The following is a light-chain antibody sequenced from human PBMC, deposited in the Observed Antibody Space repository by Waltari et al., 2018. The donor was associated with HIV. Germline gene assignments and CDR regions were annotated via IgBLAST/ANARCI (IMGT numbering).Light chain of an antibody. V-gene: IGLV1-51*02. Sequence: QSALTQPPSASGSPGQSVAISCAGTSSDVGGYDYVSWYQQFPGVAPKLLIFEDNKRPSGIPYRFSGSKSGTSATLGITGLQTGDEADYYCGAWDSSLSGWVFGEGTKLTVL. J-gene: IGLJ3*02. CDR3: GAWDSSLSGWV. CDR1: SSDVGGYDY. CDR2: EDN.